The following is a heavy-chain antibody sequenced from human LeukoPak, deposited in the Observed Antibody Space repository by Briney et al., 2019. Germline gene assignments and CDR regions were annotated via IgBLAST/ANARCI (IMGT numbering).Heavy chain of an antibody. CDR3: AKAHSSGWYHFDY. V-gene: IGHV3-23*01. CDR1: GFTFSSHA. D-gene: IGHD6-19*01. J-gene: IGHJ4*02. Sequence: GGSLRLSCAASGFTFSSHAMSWVRQAPGKGLEWVSGISGSGGSTYYADSVKGRFTISRDNFKNTLYVQMHSLRAEDTAVYYCAKAHSSGWYHFDYWGQGTPVAVSS. CDR2: ISGSGGST.